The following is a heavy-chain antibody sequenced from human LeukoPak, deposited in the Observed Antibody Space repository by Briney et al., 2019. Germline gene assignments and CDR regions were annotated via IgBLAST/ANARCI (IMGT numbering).Heavy chain of an antibody. V-gene: IGHV4-34*01. CDR2: INHSGAT. Sequence: SETLSLTCAVYGGSFSDYYWTWIRQSPGKGLEWIGEINHSGATDYNPSPKSRVTISVDTSKNQSSLKVRSVTAADTAVYYCARRVRGDIISFYYYNGMDVWGQGSTVTVSS. CDR1: GGSFSDYY. CDR3: ARRVRGDIISFYYYNGMDV. J-gene: IGHJ6*02. D-gene: IGHD3-10*01.